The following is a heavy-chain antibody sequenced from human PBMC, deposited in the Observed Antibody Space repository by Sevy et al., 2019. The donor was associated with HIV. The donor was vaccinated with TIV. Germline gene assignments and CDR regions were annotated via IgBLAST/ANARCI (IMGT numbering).Heavy chain of an antibody. V-gene: IGHV3-11*04. CDR2: ISFNGSHV. Sequence: GGSLRLSCAASGFSFSDYYMSWVLLSPGKGLEWVSYISFNGSHVYYIEAVKGRFTISRDNGRNSLYLQMNNLRVDDTSVYFCAREGPVGGMDVWGKGTTVTVSS. CDR1: GFSFSDYY. D-gene: IGHD2-2*01. CDR3: AREGPVGGMDV. J-gene: IGHJ6*04.